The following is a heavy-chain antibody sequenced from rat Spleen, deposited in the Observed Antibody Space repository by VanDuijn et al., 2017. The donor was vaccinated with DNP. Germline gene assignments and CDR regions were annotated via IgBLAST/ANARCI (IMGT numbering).Heavy chain of an antibody. J-gene: IGHJ1*01. CDR3: ARRRLPYWYFDF. V-gene: IGHV1-43*01. CDR2: INTGSGGT. D-gene: IGHD1-4*01. Sequence: QVQLQQSGAELAKPGSSVKISCKASGYIFTTYYIGWIKQTTGQGLEYIGYINTGSGGTNYNEKFRGKATLTVDRSSSTAFMQLSSLTPDDSAVYYCARRRLPYWYFDFWGPGAMVTVSS. CDR1: GYIFTTYY.